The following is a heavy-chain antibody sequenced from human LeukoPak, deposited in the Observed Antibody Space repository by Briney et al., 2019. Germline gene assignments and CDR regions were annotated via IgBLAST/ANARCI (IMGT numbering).Heavy chain of an antibody. CDR1: GGSFSGYY. Sequence: SETLSLTCAVYGGSFSGYYWSWIRQPPGKGLEWIGEINPSGSTNYNPSLKSRVTISVDTSKNQFSLKLSSVTAADTAVYYCARVTGILTCYPLDYWGQGTLVTVSS. CDR2: INPSGST. J-gene: IGHJ4*02. CDR3: ARVTGILTCYPLDY. D-gene: IGHD3-9*01. V-gene: IGHV4-34*01.